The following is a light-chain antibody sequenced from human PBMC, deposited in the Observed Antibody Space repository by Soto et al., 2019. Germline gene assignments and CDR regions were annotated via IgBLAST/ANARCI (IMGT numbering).Light chain of an antibody. Sequence: QSALTQPASVSGSPGQSITISCTGTSSDVGGYNSVSWYQQHPGKAPKLMIYDVSNRPSGVSNRFSGSKSGTTASLTISGLQAEDEADYYCSSYTSSSTWVFGGGTKLTVL. CDR2: DVS. J-gene: IGLJ3*02. CDR1: SSDVGGYNS. CDR3: SSYTSSSTWV. V-gene: IGLV2-14*01.